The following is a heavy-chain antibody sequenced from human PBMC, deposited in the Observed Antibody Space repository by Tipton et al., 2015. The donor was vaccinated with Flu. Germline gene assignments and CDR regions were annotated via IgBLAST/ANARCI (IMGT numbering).Heavy chain of an antibody. D-gene: IGHD2-15*01. CDR1: GFTFSNAW. CDR2: IKSKSDGEKT. J-gene: IGHJ4*02. Sequence: GSLRLSCAASGFTFSNAWMSWVRQAPGKGLEWVGRIKSKSDGEKTDYAESVKGRFTVSRDDSKNTLYLQMNSLKTEDTAEYYCTTDCSGGGCDSEGPYGYWGQGTLVTVSS. V-gene: IGHV3-15*01. CDR3: TTDCSGGGCDSEGPYGY.